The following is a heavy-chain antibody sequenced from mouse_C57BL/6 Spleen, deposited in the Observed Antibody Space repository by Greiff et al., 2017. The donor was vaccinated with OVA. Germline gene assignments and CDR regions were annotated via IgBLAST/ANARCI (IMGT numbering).Heavy chain of an antibody. D-gene: IGHD1-1*01. CDR3: ARSCYYGSSSGFAY. CDR2: IYPGDGDT. V-gene: IGHV1-80*01. CDR1: GYAFSSYW. Sequence: QVQLQQSGAELVKPGASVKISCKASGYAFSSYWMNWVKQRPGKGLEWIGQIYPGDGDTNYNGKFKGKATLTADKSSSTAYMQLSSLTSEDTAVYSGARSCYYGSSSGFAYWGQGTLVTVSA. J-gene: IGHJ3*01.